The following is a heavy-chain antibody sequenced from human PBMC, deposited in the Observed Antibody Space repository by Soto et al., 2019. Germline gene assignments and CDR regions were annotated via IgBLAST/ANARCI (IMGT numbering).Heavy chain of an antibody. V-gene: IGHV3-33*01. CDR2: IWYDGSHI. J-gene: IGHJ4*02. D-gene: IGHD3-16*01. Sequence: QVQLVESGGGVVQPGRSLRLSCAASGFIFSTYAMHWVRQTPGKGLEWVAIIWYDGSHIYYADSVKGRFTISRDNSKNTLYRQMNSLRAEDTAVYYCARGVYDYVWGSGYWGQGTLVTVSS. CDR3: ARGVYDYVWGSGY. CDR1: GFIFSTYA.